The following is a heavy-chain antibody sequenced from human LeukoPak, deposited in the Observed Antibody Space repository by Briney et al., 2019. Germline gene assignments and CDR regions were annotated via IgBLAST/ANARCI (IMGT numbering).Heavy chain of an antibody. V-gene: IGHV3-23*01. CDR3: AKDQEVYYYGSGSYFDY. D-gene: IGHD3-10*01. J-gene: IGHJ4*02. CDR1: GFTFSSYA. CDR2: ISGSGGST. Sequence: GGSLTLSCAASGFTFSSYAMSWVRQAPGKGLEWVSAISGSGGSTYYADSVKGRFTISRDNSKNTLYLQMNSLRAEDTAVYYCAKDQEVYYYGSGSYFDYWGQGTLVTVSS.